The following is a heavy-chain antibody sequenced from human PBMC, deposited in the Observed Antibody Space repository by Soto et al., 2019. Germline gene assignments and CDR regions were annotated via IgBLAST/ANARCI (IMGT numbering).Heavy chain of an antibody. V-gene: IGHV1-2*04. D-gene: IGHD2-15*01. CDR2: INPNSGGT. J-gene: IGHJ3*01. CDR3: ARDHTEMVLAATLGAFDF. CDR1: GYTFTGYY. Sequence: ASVKVSCMASGYTFTGYYMHWVRQAPGQGLEWMGWINPNSGGTNYAQKFQGWVTMTRDTSISTAYMELSRLRSDDTAVYYCARDHTEMVLAATLGAFDFWGQGTMVNVSS.